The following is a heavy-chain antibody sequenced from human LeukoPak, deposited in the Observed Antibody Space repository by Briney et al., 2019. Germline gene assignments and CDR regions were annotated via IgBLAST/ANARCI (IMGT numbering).Heavy chain of an antibody. J-gene: IGHJ4*02. D-gene: IGHD3-22*01. CDR3: AKSGGSGYNPYYFDY. V-gene: IGHV1-69*06. CDR1: GGTFSSYA. CDR2: IIPIFGTA. Sequence: ASVKVSCKASGGTFSSYAISWVRQAPGQGLEWMGGIIPIFGTANYAQKFQGRVTITADKSTSTAYMELSSLRSEDTAVYYCAKSGGSGYNPYYFDYWGQGTLVTVSS.